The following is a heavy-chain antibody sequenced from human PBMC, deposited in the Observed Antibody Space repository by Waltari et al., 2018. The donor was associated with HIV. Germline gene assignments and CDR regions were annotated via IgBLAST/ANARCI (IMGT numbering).Heavy chain of an antibody. CDR1: GGSISSSSYY. Sequence: QLQLQESGPGLVKPSETLSLTCTVPGGSISSSSYYWGWIRQPPGKGLEWIGSIYYSGSTYYNPSLKSRVTISVDTSKNQFSLKLSSVTAADTAVYYCARLSWGRGYFDYWGQGTLVTVSS. CDR2: IYYSGST. J-gene: IGHJ4*02. D-gene: IGHD1-26*01. CDR3: ARLSWGRGYFDY. V-gene: IGHV4-39*01.